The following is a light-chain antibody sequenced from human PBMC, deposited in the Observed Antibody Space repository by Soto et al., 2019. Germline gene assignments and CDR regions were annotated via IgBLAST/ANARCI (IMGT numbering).Light chain of an antibody. CDR1: QSVSTN. Sequence: EIVLTQSPATLSVSPGERATLSCRASQSVSTNVAWYQQKPGQAPSLLIYGPFTRASGIPARFSGSGSGREFTLTISSLQSEDFAVYYCHQYDDWPPAFGQGTKVDIK. CDR3: HQYDDWPPA. CDR2: GPF. J-gene: IGKJ1*01. V-gene: IGKV3-15*01.